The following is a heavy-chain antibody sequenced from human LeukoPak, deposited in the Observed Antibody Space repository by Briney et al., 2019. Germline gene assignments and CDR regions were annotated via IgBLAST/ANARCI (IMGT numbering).Heavy chain of an antibody. Sequence: GGSLRLSCAASGFSVSAKYMGWVRQAPGKGLEWVSVIYNGAETSYADSVEGRFTISRDNSENTLYLQMNTLRDEDTAVYYCAGATQWLAYDYWGQGTLVTVSS. CDR3: AGATQWLAYDY. V-gene: IGHV3-53*01. CDR1: GFSVSAKY. J-gene: IGHJ4*02. D-gene: IGHD6-19*01. CDR2: IYNGAET.